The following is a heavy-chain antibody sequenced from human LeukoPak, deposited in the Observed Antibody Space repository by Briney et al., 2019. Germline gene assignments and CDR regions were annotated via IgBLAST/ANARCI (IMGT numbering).Heavy chain of an antibody. V-gene: IGHV4-31*11. Sequence: PSETLSLTCAVYGGSFSGYYWSWIRQHPGKGLEWIGYIYYSGSTYYNPSLKSRVTISVDTSKNQFSLKLSSVTAADTAVYYCARTNGYPDAFDIWGQGTMVTVSS. J-gene: IGHJ3*02. D-gene: IGHD5-24*01. CDR1: GGSFSGYY. CDR3: ARTNGYPDAFDI. CDR2: IYYSGST.